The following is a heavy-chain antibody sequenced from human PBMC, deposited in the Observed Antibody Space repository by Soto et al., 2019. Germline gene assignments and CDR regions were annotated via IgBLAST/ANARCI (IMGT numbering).Heavy chain of an antibody. J-gene: IGHJ5*02. CDR1: GGSISSYY. Sequence: KTSETLSLTCTVSGGSISSYYWSWIRQPPGKGLEWIGYIYYSGSTNYNPSLKSRVTISVDTSKNQFSLKLSSVTAADTAVYYCARLSRGGIGGSRIWFDPWGQGTLVTVSS. CDR2: IYYSGST. V-gene: IGHV4-59*01. CDR3: ARLSRGGIGGSRIWFDP. D-gene: IGHD3-10*01.